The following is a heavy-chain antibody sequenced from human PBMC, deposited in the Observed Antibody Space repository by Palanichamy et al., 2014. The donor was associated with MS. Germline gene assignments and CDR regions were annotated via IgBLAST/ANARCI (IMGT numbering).Heavy chain of an antibody. J-gene: IGHJ6*02. CDR3: ARVLAGGCMDV. D-gene: IGHD6-13*01. CDR1: GFTFSSYW. CDR2: IDSDGNNI. Sequence: EVQLVESGGGVLQPGGSLRLSCAASGFTFSSYWMHWVRQASGKGLVWVSRIDSDGNNIQYAGSVKGRFTISRDNAKNTLYLQMNSLRVEDTAVYYCARVLAGGCMDVWGQGTTDTISS. V-gene: IGHV3-74*03.